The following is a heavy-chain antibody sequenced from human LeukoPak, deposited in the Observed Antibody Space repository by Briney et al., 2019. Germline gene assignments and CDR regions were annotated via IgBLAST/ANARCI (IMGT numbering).Heavy chain of an antibody. J-gene: IGHJ4*02. V-gene: IGHV3-7*01. CDR3: ARDKMTGDSYFDY. D-gene: IGHD7-27*01. CDR2: IKQDGSEK. CDR1: GFTLSDYW. Sequence: GGSLRLSCAASGFTLSDYWMTWVRQAPGKGLEWVAHIKQDGSEKNYVDSVKGRFTISRDNAKNSLLLQMDGLRAEDTAVYYCARDKMTGDSYFDYWGQGILVTVSS.